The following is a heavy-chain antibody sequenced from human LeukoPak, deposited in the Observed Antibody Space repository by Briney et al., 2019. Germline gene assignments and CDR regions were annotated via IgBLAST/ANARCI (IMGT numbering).Heavy chain of an antibody. J-gene: IGHJ4*02. CDR3: ARGGHYYGSGSYRGYYFDY. CDR1: GFTFRDHY. CDR2: IRNKANSYTT. Sequence: GGSLRLSCAASGFTFRDHYMDWVRQAPGKGLEWIGRIRNKANSYTTEYAASVKGRFSISRDDSRSSLYLRMNSLKTEDTAVYYCARGGHYYGSGSYRGYYFDYWGQGTLVTVSS. D-gene: IGHD3-10*01. V-gene: IGHV3-72*01.